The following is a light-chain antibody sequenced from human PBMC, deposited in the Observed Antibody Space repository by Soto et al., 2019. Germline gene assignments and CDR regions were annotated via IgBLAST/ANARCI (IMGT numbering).Light chain of an antibody. CDR3: QQYITYRT. V-gene: IGKV3D-7*01. CDR1: QSVSSTY. Sequence: EIMVSQSPCTLSFPQGERATLSCRASQSVSSTYLAWYQQKPAHAPRLLIYDAANRATGIPARFSGSGSGTEFTLTISSLQPDDFATYYCQQYITYRTFGQGTKVDIK. J-gene: IGKJ1*01. CDR2: DAA.